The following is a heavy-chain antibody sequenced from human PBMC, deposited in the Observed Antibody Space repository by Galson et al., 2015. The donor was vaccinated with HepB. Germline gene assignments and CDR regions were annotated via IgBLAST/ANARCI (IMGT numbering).Heavy chain of an antibody. J-gene: IGHJ4*02. V-gene: IGHV1-18*04. CDR2: ISAYNGNA. D-gene: IGHD2-2*01. CDR1: GYPFTTYG. Sequence: KVSCKASGYPFTTYGITWVRQAPGQGLEWMGWISAYNGNANYAQRFQDRVTMTTDTSTSTAYMELRSLSSDDSAVYYCARAVTGGCSSSSCEVMYFDYWGQGTLVTVSS. CDR3: ARAVTGGCSSSSCEVMYFDY.